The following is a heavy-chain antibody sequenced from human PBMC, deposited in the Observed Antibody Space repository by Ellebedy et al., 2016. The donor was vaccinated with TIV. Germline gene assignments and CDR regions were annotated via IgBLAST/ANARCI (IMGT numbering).Heavy chain of an antibody. V-gene: IGHV3-9*01. J-gene: IGHJ4*02. CDR3: ARGVRGSSWEYGY. CDR2: ISWNSGSL. D-gene: IGHD6-13*01. CDR1: GFTFSSYD. Sequence: SLKISCAASGFTFSSYDMHWVRQATGKGLEWVSGISWNSGSLGYADSVKGRFTISRDNAKNSLYLQMNSLRAEDTAVYYCARGVRGSSWEYGYWGQGTLVTVSS.